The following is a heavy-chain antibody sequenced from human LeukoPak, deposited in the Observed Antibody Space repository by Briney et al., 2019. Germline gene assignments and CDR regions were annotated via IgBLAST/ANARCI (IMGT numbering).Heavy chain of an antibody. CDR1: GGSISSGGYY. Sequence: PSETLSLTCTVSGGSISSGGYYWSWIRQPPGKGLEWIGYIYHSGSTYYNPSLKSRVTISVDRSKNQFSLKLSSVTAADTAVYYCAREWDSNAGGYYYYMDVWGKGTTVTVSS. D-gene: IGHD4-11*01. V-gene: IGHV4-30-2*01. CDR2: IYHSGST. CDR3: AREWDSNAGGYYYYMDV. J-gene: IGHJ6*03.